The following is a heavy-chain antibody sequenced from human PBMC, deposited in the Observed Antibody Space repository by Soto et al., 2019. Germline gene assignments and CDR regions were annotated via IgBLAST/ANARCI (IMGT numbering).Heavy chain of an antibody. CDR2: ISTYNGNT. J-gene: IGHJ4*02. D-gene: IGHD2-2*03. Sequence: ASVKVSCKASGYTFTSYGISWVRQAPGQGLEWMGWISTYNGNTKYAQKLQGRVTMTTDTSTSTAYMELRSLRSDDTAVFYCAREGNLGRWIQPLDSWGQGTLVTXSS. V-gene: IGHV1-18*01. CDR3: AREGNLGRWIQPLDS. CDR1: GYTFTSYG.